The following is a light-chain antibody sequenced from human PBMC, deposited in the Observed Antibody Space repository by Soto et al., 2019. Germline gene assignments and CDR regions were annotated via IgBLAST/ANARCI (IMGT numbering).Light chain of an antibody. V-gene: IGLV2-14*01. CDR2: EVS. Sequence: QSALTQPASVSGSPGQSITISCTGTSSDVGGYNYVSWFQQHPGKAPTLIISEVSNRPSGVSNRFSGSKSGNAASLTISGLQAEDEADYFCFSFTTDWTHVFGTGTKV. J-gene: IGLJ1*01. CDR1: SSDVGGYNY. CDR3: FSFTTDWTHV.